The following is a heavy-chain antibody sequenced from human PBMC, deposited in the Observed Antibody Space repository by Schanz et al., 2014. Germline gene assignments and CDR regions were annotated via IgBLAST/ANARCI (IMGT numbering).Heavy chain of an antibody. CDR1: GFIFNDYY. Sequence: QVQLVESGGGLVKPGGSLRLSCAASGFIFNDYYMNWIRQAPGKGLEWVASIYNSGSAYYGPSLKSRVTISVETSKNQFSLRLNSVTASDTAVYYCVRQLLWFGESGVDTWGQGTLVVVSS. CDR2: IYNSGSA. D-gene: IGHD3-10*01. CDR3: VRQLLWFGESGVDT. J-gene: IGHJ5*02. V-gene: IGHV3-11*04.